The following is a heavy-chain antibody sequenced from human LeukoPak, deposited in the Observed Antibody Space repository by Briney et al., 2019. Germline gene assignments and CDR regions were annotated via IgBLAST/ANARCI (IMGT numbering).Heavy chain of an antibody. CDR2: INPSGGST. D-gene: IGHD1-14*01. Sequence: ASVKVSCKASGYTLTSYYMHWVRQAPGQGLEWMGIINPSGGSTSYAQKFQGRVTMTRDTSTSTVYMELSSLRSEDTAVYYCARDTTPGVGPKRGSHWFDPWGQGTLVTVSS. V-gene: IGHV1-46*01. CDR3: ARDTTPGVGPKRGSHWFDP. J-gene: IGHJ5*02. CDR1: GYTLTSYY.